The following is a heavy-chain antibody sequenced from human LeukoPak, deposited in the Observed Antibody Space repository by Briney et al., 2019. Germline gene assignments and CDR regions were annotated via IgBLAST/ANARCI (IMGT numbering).Heavy chain of an antibody. V-gene: IGHV3-23*01. CDR1: GYTFNGYA. CDR3: AKYTERAFDI. Sequence: GGSLRLSCAASGYTFNGYAMSWVRQAPGKGLEWVSAISPTGAGTYYADSVKGLFTISRDDSKNTLYLQMNGLRAEDTAVYYCAKYTERAFDIWGRGTMVTVSS. J-gene: IGHJ3*02. D-gene: IGHD2-2*02. CDR2: ISPTGAGT.